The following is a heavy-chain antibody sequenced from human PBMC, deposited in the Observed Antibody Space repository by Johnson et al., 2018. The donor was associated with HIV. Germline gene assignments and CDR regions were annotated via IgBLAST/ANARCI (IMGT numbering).Heavy chain of an antibody. CDR2: TGSSGGGT. Sequence: VQLVESGGGLVQPGGSLRLSCVGSGFIFSDYSMHWVRQAPGQGLEYVSLTGSSGGGTFYADSVKGRFIISRDKSKNTLYLQMVSLTTEDMAVYYCARGPWENYVLGYAFDIWGQGTMVTVSS. CDR1: GFIFSDYS. D-gene: IGHD1-7*01. V-gene: IGHV3-64*07. CDR3: ARGPWENYVLGYAFDI. J-gene: IGHJ3*02.